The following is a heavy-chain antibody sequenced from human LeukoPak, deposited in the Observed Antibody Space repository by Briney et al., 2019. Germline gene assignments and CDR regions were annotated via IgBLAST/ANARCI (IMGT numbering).Heavy chain of an antibody. Sequence: PGGSLRLSCAASGFTFSTYGMHWVRQAPGKGLEWVAVIWFDGSNKYYVDSVRGRFSISRDNSKNTLYLQMNTLRAEDTGVYYCARDRGSGDSFDLWGQGAMVTVSS. CDR3: ARDRGSGDSFDL. D-gene: IGHD6-19*01. V-gene: IGHV3-33*01. CDR1: GFTFSTYG. CDR2: IWFDGSNK. J-gene: IGHJ3*01.